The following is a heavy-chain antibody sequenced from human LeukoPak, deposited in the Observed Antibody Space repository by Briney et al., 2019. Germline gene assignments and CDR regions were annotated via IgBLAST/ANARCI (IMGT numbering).Heavy chain of an antibody. D-gene: IGHD6-19*01. CDR1: GGSISSGSYY. CDR2: IYTSGST. V-gene: IGHV4-61*02. Sequence: SQTLSLTCTVSGGSISSGSYYWSWIRQPAGKGLEWIGRIYTSGSTNYNPSLKSRVTISVDTSKNQFSLKLSSVTAADTAVYYCARDSSTDWIDAFDIWGQGQWSPSLQ. CDR3: ARDSSTDWIDAFDI. J-gene: IGHJ3*02.